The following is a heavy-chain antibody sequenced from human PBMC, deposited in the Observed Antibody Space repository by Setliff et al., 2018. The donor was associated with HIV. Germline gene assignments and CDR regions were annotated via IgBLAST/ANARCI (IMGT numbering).Heavy chain of an antibody. J-gene: IGHJ4*02. CDR2: IYHSGST. CDR1: GGSIRSYY. Sequence: SETLSLTCTVSGGSIRSYYWSWIRQPQGNGLEWIGEIYHSGSTKYNPSLKSRVTISVDKSKNQFSLNLTSVTAADTAVYDCARGGAFWSGYYGFDYWGQGTLVTVSS. V-gene: IGHV4-59*12. CDR3: ARGGAFWSGYYGFDY. D-gene: IGHD3-3*01.